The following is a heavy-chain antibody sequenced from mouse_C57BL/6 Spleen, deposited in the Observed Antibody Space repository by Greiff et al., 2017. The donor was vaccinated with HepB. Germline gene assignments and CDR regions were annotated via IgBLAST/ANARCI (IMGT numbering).Heavy chain of an antibody. CDR1: GFTFSSYA. D-gene: IGHD2-4*01. CDR2: ISSGGDYI. V-gene: IGHV5-9-1*02. CDR3: TRAGVYDYDGAWFAY. J-gene: IGHJ3*01. Sequence: EVKLEESGEGLVKPGGSLKLSCAASGFTFSSYAMSWVRQTPEKRLEWVAYISSGGDYIYYADTVKGRFTISRDNARNTLYLQMSSLKSEDTAMYYCTRAGVYDYDGAWFAYWGQGTLVTVSA.